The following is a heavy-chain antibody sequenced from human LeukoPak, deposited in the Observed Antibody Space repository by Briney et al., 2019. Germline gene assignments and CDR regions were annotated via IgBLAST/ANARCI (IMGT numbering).Heavy chain of an antibody. V-gene: IGHV3-23*01. CDR2: ISGNGGST. D-gene: IGHD5-18*01. CDR3: AKAGLGYSYGSSLYYFDY. CDR1: GFTFSSYA. J-gene: IGHJ4*02. Sequence: ETGRSLRLSCAASGFTFSSYAMHWVRQAPGKGLEWVSDISGNGGSTYYADSVKGRFTISRDISKNTLYLQMNSLRAEDTAVYYCAKAGLGYSYGSSLYYFDYWGQGTLVTVSS.